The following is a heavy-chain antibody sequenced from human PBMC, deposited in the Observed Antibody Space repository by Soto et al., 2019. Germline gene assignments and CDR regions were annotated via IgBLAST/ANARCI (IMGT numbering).Heavy chain of an antibody. CDR1: GFTFSSYS. V-gene: IGHV3-21*01. J-gene: IGHJ6*02. Sequence: EVQLVESGGGLVKPGGSLRLSCAASGFTFSSYSMNWVRQAPGKGLEWVSSISSSSFSINYADSVKGRFSISRGNAQNSLHLQMNNLRAEDTAVYYCARNESSNIYGMDVWGQGTTVTVSS. D-gene: IGHD6-6*01. CDR3: ARNESSNIYGMDV. CDR2: ISSSSFSI.